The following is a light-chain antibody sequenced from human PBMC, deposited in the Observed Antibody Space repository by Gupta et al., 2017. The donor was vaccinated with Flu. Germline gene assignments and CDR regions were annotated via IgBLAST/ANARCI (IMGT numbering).Light chain of an antibody. CDR3: GSWASSYNDDV. CDR2: EIN. CDR1: STNSGNKY. V-gene: IGLV1-51*01. J-gene: IGLJ3*02. Sequence: VIICCSGSSTNSGNKYVSWYQNLPGTAPKLIIYEINKRPSGIPDRFSGSKSGTSATLAIAGLQTEDEAEYYCGSWASSYNDDVFGGGTKVTVL.